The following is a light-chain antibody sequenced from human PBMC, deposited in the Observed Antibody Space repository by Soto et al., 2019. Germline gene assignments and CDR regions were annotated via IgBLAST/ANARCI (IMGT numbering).Light chain of an antibody. J-gene: IGLJ1*01. CDR3: SSYADSNNYV. Sequence: QSVLTQPPSASGSPGQSVTISCTGTSSDVGGYNYVSWYQQHPGKAPKIMIYEVSKQPSGVPDRFSGSKSGNTASLTVSGLQAEDEADYYCSSYADSNNYVFGTGTKVTVL. CDR1: SSDVGGYNY. V-gene: IGLV2-8*01. CDR2: EVS.